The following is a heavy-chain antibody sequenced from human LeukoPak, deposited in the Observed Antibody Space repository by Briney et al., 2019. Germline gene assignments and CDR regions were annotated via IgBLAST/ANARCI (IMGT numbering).Heavy chain of an antibody. CDR3: ARENAMIVVVTKAAGY. V-gene: IGHV3-11*01. CDR2: ISSSGSTI. D-gene: IGHD3-22*01. J-gene: IGHJ4*02. CDR1: GFTFSDYY. Sequence: PGGSLRLSCAASGFTFSDYYMSWIRQAPGKGLEWVSYISSSGSTIYYADSVKGRFTISRDNAKNSLYLQMNSLRAEDTAVYYCARENAMIVVVTKAAGYWGQGTLVTVSS.